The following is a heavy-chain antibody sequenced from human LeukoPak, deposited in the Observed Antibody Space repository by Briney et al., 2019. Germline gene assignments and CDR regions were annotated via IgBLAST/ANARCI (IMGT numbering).Heavy chain of an antibody. V-gene: IGHV3-21*01. Sequence: GGSLRLSCAASGFTFSSHGMNWVRQAPGRGLEWVSSINPGGSIIFYSDSVKGRFTISRDNAKNSLYLQMNSLRAEDTALYFCASGIRERGFDYWGQGTLVTVSS. CDR2: INPGGSII. J-gene: IGHJ4*02. CDR1: GFTFSSHG. CDR3: ASGIRERGFDY. D-gene: IGHD1-1*01.